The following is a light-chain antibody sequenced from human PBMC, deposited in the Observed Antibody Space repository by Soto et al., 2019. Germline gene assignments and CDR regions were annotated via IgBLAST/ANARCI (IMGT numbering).Light chain of an antibody. J-gene: IGLJ1*01. V-gene: IGLV2-14*03. CDR1: SSVVGYYNY. Sequence: QSVLTQPASVSGSPGQSITISCTGTSSVVGYYNYVSWYQQHPGKAPKLMIYDVRNRPSGVSNRFSGSKSGNTASLTISGLQAEDEADYYCSSYTSSSTYVFGTGTKVTV. CDR2: DVR. CDR3: SSYTSSSTYV.